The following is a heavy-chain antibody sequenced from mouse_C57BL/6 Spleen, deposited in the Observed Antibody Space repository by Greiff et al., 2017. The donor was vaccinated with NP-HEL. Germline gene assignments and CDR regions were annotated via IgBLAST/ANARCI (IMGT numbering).Heavy chain of an antibody. CDR2: INPSSGYT. J-gene: IGHJ1*03. CDR1: GYTFTSYW. D-gene: IGHD2-2*01. Sequence: VQLQQSGAELAKPGASVKLSCKASGYTFTSYWMHWVKQRPGQGLEWIGYINPSSGYTKYNQKFKDKATLTADKDSSTAYLQLSSLTYEDGAVYDCARSVGYDPVDVWGTGTTVTVAS. V-gene: IGHV1-7*01. CDR3: ARSVGYDPVDV.